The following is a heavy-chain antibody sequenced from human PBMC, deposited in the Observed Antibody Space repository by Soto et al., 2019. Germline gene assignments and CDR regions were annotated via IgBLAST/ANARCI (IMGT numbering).Heavy chain of an antibody. CDR2: INHSGST. Sequence: TLSLTCAVYGGSFSGYYWSWIRQPPGKGLEWIGEINHSGSTNYNPSLKSRVTISVDTSKNQFSLKLSSVTAADTAVYYCASFVVVPAAISSSGWIDPWGQGTLVTVSS. V-gene: IGHV4-34*01. D-gene: IGHD2-2*02. CDR1: GGSFSGYY. CDR3: ASFVVVPAAISSSGWIDP. J-gene: IGHJ5*02.